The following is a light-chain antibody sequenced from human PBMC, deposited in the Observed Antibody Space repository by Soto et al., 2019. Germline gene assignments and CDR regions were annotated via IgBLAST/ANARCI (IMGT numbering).Light chain of an antibody. CDR1: NSYIGNYNY. CDR2: DVS. V-gene: IGLV2-11*01. Sequence: QSALTQPRSVSGSPGQSVTISCTGTNSYIGNYNYVSWYQQHPGKAPKVMIYDVSKRPSGVPDRFSGSTSGNTASLTSSGLQDEDEADYYCCSYPGSHTWVFGGGTKVTVL. CDR3: CSYPGSHTWV. J-gene: IGLJ3*02.